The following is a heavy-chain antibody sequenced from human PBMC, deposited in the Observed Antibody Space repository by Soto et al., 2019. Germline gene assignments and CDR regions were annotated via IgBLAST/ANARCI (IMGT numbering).Heavy chain of an antibody. V-gene: IGHV3-33*01. CDR3: AAGEPLDY. CDR2: IWYDGSNK. CDR1: GFTFSNYG. Sequence: QMQLVESGGGVVQPGRSLRLSCAASGFTFSNYGMHWVRQAPGKGLEWVAIIWYDGSNKYYADSVKGRFTISRDKSKNTVYLQMNSLRAEDTAMYYCAAGEPLDYRGQGTLVTVSS. J-gene: IGHJ4*02. D-gene: IGHD3-10*01.